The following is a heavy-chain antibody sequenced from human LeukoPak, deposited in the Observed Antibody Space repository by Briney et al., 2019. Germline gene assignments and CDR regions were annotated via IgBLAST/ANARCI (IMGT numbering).Heavy chain of an antibody. Sequence: GGSLRLSCAASGFTFSSYSMNWVRQAPGKGLVWVSSISSSSSYIYYADSVKGRFTISRDNAKNSLYLQMNSLRAEDTAVYYCARVPNDILTGYYDYWGQGTLVTVSS. CDR1: GFTFSSYS. V-gene: IGHV3-21*01. J-gene: IGHJ4*02. CDR3: ARVPNDILTGYYDY. D-gene: IGHD3-9*01. CDR2: ISSSSSYI.